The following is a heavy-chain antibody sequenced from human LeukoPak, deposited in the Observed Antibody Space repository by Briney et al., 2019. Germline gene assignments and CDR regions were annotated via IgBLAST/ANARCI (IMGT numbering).Heavy chain of an antibody. D-gene: IGHD1-26*01. J-gene: IGHJ4*02. CDR1: GFTISTNY. Sequence: QAGGSLRLSCAVSGFTISTNYMNWVRQAPGKGLEWVSIIYSGGSTYYADSVKGRFTISRDNYKNTLFLQMNSLRAEDTAVYFCAREGATTAFDYWGQGTLVTVSS. CDR3: AREGATTAFDY. V-gene: IGHV3-53*01. CDR2: IYSGGST.